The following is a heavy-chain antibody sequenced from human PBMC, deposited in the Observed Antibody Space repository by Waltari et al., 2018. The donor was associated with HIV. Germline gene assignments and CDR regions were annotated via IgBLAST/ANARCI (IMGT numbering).Heavy chain of an antibody. D-gene: IGHD3-10*01. Sequence: QVQLVQSGAELKKPGASVKVSCEASGYLFSNLDINWVRTASGQGPEWRGWMNPNSGHAGYAQKFQGRVSMTRNTSMSTAYMELSSLRSEDTAVYYCTRVLRDFYGSGSFDFWGQGTLVTVFS. J-gene: IGHJ4*02. CDR1: GYLFSNLD. CDR3: TRVLRDFYGSGSFDF. V-gene: IGHV1-8*01. CDR2: MNPNSGHA.